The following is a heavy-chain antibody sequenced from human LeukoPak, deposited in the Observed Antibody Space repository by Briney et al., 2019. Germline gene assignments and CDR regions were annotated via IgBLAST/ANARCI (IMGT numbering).Heavy chain of an antibody. D-gene: IGHD3-3*01. CDR1: GFTLTTNY. Sequence: GGSLRLSCAAAGFTLTTNYMTWVRQAPGKGLEWVSVIYISGNTYYTDSMKGRFTISRDNSKNTLYLQMNSLRPEDTAVYYCARDHMRGYIFMDVWGKGTTVTVSS. CDR3: ARDHMRGYIFMDV. CDR2: IYISGNT. J-gene: IGHJ6*03. V-gene: IGHV3-66*03.